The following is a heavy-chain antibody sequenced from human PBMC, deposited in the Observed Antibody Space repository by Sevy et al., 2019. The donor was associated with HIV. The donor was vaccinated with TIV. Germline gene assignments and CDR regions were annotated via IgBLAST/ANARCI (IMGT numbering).Heavy chain of an antibody. Sequence: GGSLRLSCAASGFTFRNSGMHWGRQAPGKGLEWVAVVSYDGTNKYYADSVKGRFTISRDNSKNTLYLQMNGLRAEDTAVYYCAKDRYDTTYDYRSFHHWGQGTLVTVSS. CDR1: GFTFRNSG. J-gene: IGHJ1*01. D-gene: IGHD3-16*01. CDR2: VSYDGTNK. CDR3: AKDRYDTTYDYRSFHH. V-gene: IGHV3-30*18.